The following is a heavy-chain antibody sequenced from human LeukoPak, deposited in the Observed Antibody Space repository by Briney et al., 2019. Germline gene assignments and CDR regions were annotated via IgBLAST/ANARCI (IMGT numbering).Heavy chain of an antibody. Sequence: SETLSLTCTVSGGSVSGYYWSWIRQPPGKGLEWIGYTYYSGSTNYNPFLKSRVTLSVDTSKNQFSLKLTSVTAADTAVYYCALRRLTSSQIIEDNWFGPWGQGTLVTVSS. CDR1: GGSVSGYY. V-gene: IGHV4-59*02. CDR3: ALRRLTSSQIIEDNWFGP. CDR2: TYYSGST. J-gene: IGHJ5*02. D-gene: IGHD2/OR15-2a*01.